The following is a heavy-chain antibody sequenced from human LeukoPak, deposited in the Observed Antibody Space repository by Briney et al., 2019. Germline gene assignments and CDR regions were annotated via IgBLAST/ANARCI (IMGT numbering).Heavy chain of an antibody. J-gene: IGHJ4*02. V-gene: IGHV4-59*01. CDR3: ARVTGYDWESSYDY. Sequence: SETLSLTCTVSGCSISSYYWSWIRQPPGKGLEWIGYIYYSGSTNYNPSLKSRVTISVDTSKNQFSLKLSSVTAADTAVYYCARVTGYDWESSYDYWGQGTLVTVSS. D-gene: IGHD5-12*01. CDR2: IYYSGST. CDR1: GCSISSYY.